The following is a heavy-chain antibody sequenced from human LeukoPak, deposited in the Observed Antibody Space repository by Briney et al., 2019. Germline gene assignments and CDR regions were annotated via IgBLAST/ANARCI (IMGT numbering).Heavy chain of an antibody. V-gene: IGHV4-4*02. CDR1: GGSISSSNW. CDR3: ARDRRYSSGWYVGGFDY. Sequence: PSGTLSLTCAVSGGSISSSNWWSWVRQPPGKGLVWIGEIYHSGSTNYNPSLKSRVTISVDKSKNQFSLKLSSVTAADTAVYYCARDRRYSSGWYVGGFDYWGQGTLVTVSS. CDR2: IYHSGST. J-gene: IGHJ4*02. D-gene: IGHD6-19*01.